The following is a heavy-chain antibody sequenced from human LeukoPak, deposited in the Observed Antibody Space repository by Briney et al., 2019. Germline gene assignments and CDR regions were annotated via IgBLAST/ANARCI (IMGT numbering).Heavy chain of an antibody. CDR3: ARGQATGAGTFDY. D-gene: IGHD6-13*01. CDR2: IQFDGGNK. J-gene: IGHJ4*02. Sequence: GGSLRLSCAASGFTFSSYGIHWVRQAPGKGLEWVAFIQFDGGNKFYADSVRGRFTISRDNSKKTLYLQMNSLRARDTAVYYCARGQATGAGTFDYWGQGTLVTVSS. V-gene: IGHV3-30*02. CDR1: GFTFSSYG.